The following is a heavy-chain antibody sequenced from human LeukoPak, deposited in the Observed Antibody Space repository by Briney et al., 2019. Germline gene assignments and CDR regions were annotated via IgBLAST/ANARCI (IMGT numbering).Heavy chain of an antibody. CDR2: ISGSGTPI. Sequence: GGSLRLSCAASGFTFSDYYMSWIRQAPGKGLEWFSYISGSGTPIFHAESVRGRFTISRDNANNSLFLQMNSLRAEDTAVYYCARVGAWGGSGSKPGVLDYWGRGSLVSV. J-gene: IGHJ4*02. D-gene: IGHD3-10*01. CDR3: ARVGAWGGSGSKPGVLDY. V-gene: IGHV3-11*01. CDR1: GFTFSDYY.